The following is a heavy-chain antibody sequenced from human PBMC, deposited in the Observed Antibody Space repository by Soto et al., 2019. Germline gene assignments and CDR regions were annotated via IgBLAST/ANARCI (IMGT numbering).Heavy chain of an antibody. CDR1: GFTFSSYA. CDR3: AKDSGDFWSGLTWNRNYYYGMDV. J-gene: IGHJ6*02. D-gene: IGHD3-3*01. V-gene: IGHV3-23*01. Sequence: PGGSLRLSCAASGFTFSSYAMSWVRQAPGKGLEWVSAISGSGGSTHYADSVKGRFTISRDNSKNMQYLQMNSLRAEDTAVYYCAKDSGDFWSGLTWNRNYYYGMDVWGQGTTDTVSS. CDR2: ISGSGGST.